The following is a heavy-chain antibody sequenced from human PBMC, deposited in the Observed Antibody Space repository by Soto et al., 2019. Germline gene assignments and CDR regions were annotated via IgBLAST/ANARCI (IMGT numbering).Heavy chain of an antibody. CDR2: INPNSGGT. J-gene: IGHJ6*02. CDR1: GYTFTGYY. Sequence: ASVKVSCKASGYTFTGYYMHWVRQAPGQGLEWMGWINPNSGGTNYAQKFQGWVTMTRDTSISTAYMELSRLRSDDTAVYYCARDYYLGSYYYYGMDVWGQGTTVTVSS. V-gene: IGHV1-2*04. D-gene: IGHD3-10*01. CDR3: ARDYYLGSYYYYGMDV.